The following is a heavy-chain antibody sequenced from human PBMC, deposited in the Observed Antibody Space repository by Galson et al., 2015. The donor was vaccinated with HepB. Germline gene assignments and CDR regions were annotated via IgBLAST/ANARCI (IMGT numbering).Heavy chain of an antibody. Sequence: SLRLSCAASGFTFSNCWMHWVSQGPGKGLVWVSRINSDGGSTSYADSVKGRFTISRDNAKNTLYLQMNSLRAEDTAVYYCARGYSNGYRIDYWGQGALVTVSS. CDR3: ARGYSNGYRIDY. V-gene: IGHV3-74*01. D-gene: IGHD5-18*01. CDR1: GFTFSNCW. J-gene: IGHJ4*02. CDR2: INSDGGST.